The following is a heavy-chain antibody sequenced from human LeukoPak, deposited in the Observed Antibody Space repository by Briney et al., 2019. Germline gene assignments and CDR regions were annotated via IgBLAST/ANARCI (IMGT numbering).Heavy chain of an antibody. Sequence: PGGSLRLSCAASGFTVSTNYMSWVRQAPGKGLEWVSVIYTGGNTFSADSLKGRFTISRDNSKNTLYLQMNSLRAEDTAVYYCAKGSIADLRLNFDYWGQGTLVTVSS. CDR3: AKGSIADLRLNFDY. D-gene: IGHD6-6*01. CDR2: IYTGGNT. CDR1: GFTVSTNY. J-gene: IGHJ4*02. V-gene: IGHV3-53*01.